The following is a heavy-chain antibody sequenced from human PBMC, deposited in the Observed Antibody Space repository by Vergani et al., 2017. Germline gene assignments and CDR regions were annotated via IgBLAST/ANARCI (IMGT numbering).Heavy chain of an antibody. V-gene: IGHV3-30*14. D-gene: IGHD3-22*01. CDR1: GFTFSSYA. Sequence: QVQLVESGGGVVQPGRSLRLSCAASGFTFSSYAMHWVRQAPGKGLEWVAVISYDGSNKYYADSVKGRFTISRDNSKNTLYLQMNSLRAEDTAVYYCARGKQWLDYWGQGTLVTVSS. CDR2: ISYDGSNK. J-gene: IGHJ4*02. CDR3: ARGKQWLDY.